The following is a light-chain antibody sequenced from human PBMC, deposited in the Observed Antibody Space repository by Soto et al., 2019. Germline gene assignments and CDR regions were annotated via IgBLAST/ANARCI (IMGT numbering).Light chain of an antibody. CDR1: QRVTNSY. Sequence: IVLTQSPGTLSLSPGERATLSCRASQRVTNSYLAWYQQRPGQAPRLLMYGASYRAPGIPDRFSGSGSGTDFTLTISRLEPEDFAVYYCQPYGSSPPTFGPGTKVEIK. V-gene: IGKV3-20*01. J-gene: IGKJ3*01. CDR2: GAS. CDR3: QPYGSSPPT.